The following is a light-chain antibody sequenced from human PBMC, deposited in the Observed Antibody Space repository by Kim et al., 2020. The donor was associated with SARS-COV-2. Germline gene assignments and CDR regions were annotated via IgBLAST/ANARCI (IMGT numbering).Light chain of an antibody. V-gene: IGLV2-14*03. J-gene: IGLJ1*01. Sequence: QSALTQPASVSGSPGQSITISCTGTSSDIGIYNYVSWYQQHPGKAPKLMIYDVTNRPSGVSNRFSGSKSGNTASLTISGLQAEDEADYYCSSHSSSGTPYVFGTGTQLTVL. CDR1: SSDIGIYNY. CDR2: DVT. CDR3: SSHSSSGTPYV.